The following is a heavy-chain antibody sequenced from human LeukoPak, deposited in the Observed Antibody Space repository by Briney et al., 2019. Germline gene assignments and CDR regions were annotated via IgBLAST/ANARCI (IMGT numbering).Heavy chain of an antibody. V-gene: IGHV3-15*01. Sequence: GGSLRLSCVASSFTFTNAWMSWVRQAPGKGLEWVGRIKSNADGSTTDFAGPVKGRFTISRDDSKNTVFLHLNSLKTEDTAVYYCCTDPGSYYLGWGQGTLVTVSS. D-gene: IGHD1-26*01. CDR2: IKSNADGSTT. CDR1: SFTFTNAW. J-gene: IGHJ4*02. CDR3: CTDPGSYYLG.